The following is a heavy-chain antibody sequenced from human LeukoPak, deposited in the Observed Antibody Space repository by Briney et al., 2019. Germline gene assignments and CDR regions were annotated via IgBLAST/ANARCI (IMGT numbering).Heavy chain of an antibody. CDR2: IIPIFGTA. D-gene: IGHD6-19*01. V-gene: IGHV1-69*06. CDR1: GGTFSSYA. J-gene: IGHJ5*02. CDR3: ARDRYSSGWYNWFDP. Sequence: SVKVSCTASGGTFSSYAISWVRQAPGQGLEWMGGIIPIFGTANYAQKFQGRVTITADKSTSTAYMELSSLRSEDTAVYYCARDRYSSGWYNWFDPWGQGTLVTVSS.